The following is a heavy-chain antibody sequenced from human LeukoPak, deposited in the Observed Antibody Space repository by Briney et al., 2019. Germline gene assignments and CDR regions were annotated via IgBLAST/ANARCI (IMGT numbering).Heavy chain of an antibody. CDR1: GGSFSGYY. D-gene: IGHD4-17*01. J-gene: IGHJ4*02. CDR2: INHSGST. V-gene: IGHV4-34*01. CDR3: ARGRDYGDSQPFDY. Sequence: SETLSLTCAVYGGSFSGYYWSWIRQPPGKGLEWIGEINHSGSTNYNPSLKSRVTISVDTSKNQFSLKLSSVTAADTAVYYCARGRDYGDSQPFDYGGRGTLVTVSS.